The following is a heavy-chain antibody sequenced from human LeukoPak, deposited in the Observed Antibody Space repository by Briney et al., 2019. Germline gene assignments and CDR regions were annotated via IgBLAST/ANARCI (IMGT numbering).Heavy chain of an antibody. CDR1: GGRFKSYG. D-gene: IGHD1-26*01. J-gene: IGHJ3*01. Sequence: SVKVSCKTTGGRFKSYGFSWVRQAPGQGLEWMGGIIPVFDRPTYAQKFEGRVTITADKSTNTAYMEISSLTSDDTAVYYCARDAQWELRAFDVWGQGTMVIVSS. CDR3: ARDAQWELRAFDV. V-gene: IGHV1-69*06. CDR2: IIPVFDRP.